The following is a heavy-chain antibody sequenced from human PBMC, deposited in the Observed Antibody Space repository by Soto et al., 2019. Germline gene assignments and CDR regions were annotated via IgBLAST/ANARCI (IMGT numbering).Heavy chain of an antibody. J-gene: IGHJ4*01. CDR1: GGSINGYY. CDR2: FHFSGST. V-gene: IGHV4-59*01. D-gene: IGHD5-18*01. Sequence: QVQLQESGPGLVKPSETLSLTCTVSGGSINGYYWTWLRQSPTNGLEWIGYFHFSGSTKYNPSLESRLTISADTSKNQISLTLSSVTAADTAVYYCARASGYSYGYDDCFDNWGQGTLANVSS. CDR3: ARASGYSYGYDDCFDN.